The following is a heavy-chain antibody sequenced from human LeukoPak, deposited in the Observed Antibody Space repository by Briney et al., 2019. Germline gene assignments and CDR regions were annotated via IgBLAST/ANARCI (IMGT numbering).Heavy chain of an antibody. CDR2: ISSSSSYI. CDR3: ARGPQRGYSGYPATYYFDY. D-gene: IGHD5-12*01. J-gene: IGHJ4*02. V-gene: IGHV3-21*01. CDR1: GFTFSSYS. Sequence: NPGGSLRLSCAASGFTFSSYSMNWVRQAPGKGLEWVSSISSSSSYIYYADSVKGRFTISRDNAKNSLYLQMNSLRAEDTAVYYCARGPQRGYSGYPATYYFDYWGQGTLVTVSS.